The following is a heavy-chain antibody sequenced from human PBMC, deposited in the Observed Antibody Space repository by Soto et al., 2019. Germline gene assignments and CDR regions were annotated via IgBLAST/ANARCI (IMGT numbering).Heavy chain of an antibody. CDR2: ISSSDSTI. Sequence: EVQLVESGGGLVQPGGSLRLSCAASGFTFSSYEMNWVRQAPGKGLEWVSYISSSDSTIYYADSVKGRLTISRDNANNTLNLKMNSIRAEDTAVYHCARMVGASCLGYWGQGTLGTGFS. J-gene: IGHJ4*02. V-gene: IGHV3-48*03. CDR1: GFTFSSYE. CDR3: ARMVGASCLGY. D-gene: IGHD1-26*01.